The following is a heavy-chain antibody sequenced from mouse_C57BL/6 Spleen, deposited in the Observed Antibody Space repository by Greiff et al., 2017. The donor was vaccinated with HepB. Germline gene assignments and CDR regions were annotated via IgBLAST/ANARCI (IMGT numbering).Heavy chain of an antibody. D-gene: IGHD2-12*01. Sequence: VQLQQPGAELVMPGASVKLSCKASGYTFTSYWMHWVKQRPGQGLEWIGEIDPSDSYTNYNQKFKGKSTLTVDKSSSTAYMQLSSLTSEDSAVYYCARAGYYKVYFDYWGQGTTLTVSS. J-gene: IGHJ2*01. CDR1: GYTFTSYW. V-gene: IGHV1-69*01. CDR3: ARAGYYKVYFDY. CDR2: IDPSDSYT.